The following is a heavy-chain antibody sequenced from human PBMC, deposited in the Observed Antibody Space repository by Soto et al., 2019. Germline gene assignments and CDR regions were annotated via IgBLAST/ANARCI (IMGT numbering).Heavy chain of an antibody. CDR3: ARVRSGSYFFAFDI. V-gene: IGHV1-2*02. Sequence: QVQLVQSGAEVKRPGASMKVSCKASGYTFNGQYIHWVRQAPGHGLEWMGWINPNSGGTIYAQKFQDRVTMTRDSSISTAYMEPRSLRSDDTAVYYCARVRSGSYFFAFDIWGQGTMVNVSS. CDR1: GYTFNGQY. J-gene: IGHJ3*02. CDR2: INPNSGGT. D-gene: IGHD1-26*01.